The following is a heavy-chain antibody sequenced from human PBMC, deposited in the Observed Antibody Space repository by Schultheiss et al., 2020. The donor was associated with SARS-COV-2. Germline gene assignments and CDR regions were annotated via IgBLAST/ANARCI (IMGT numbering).Heavy chain of an antibody. D-gene: IGHD1-1*01. V-gene: IGHV3-33*06. CDR3: TKRNWLDF. CDR1: GFTFSSYG. Sequence: GESLKISCAASGFTFSSYGMHWVRQAPGKGLEWVAVIWYDGSNKYYADSVKGRFTISRDNSQNTLYLQMNSLTAEDTAVYYCTKRNWLDFWGQGTLVTVSS. CDR2: IWYDGSNK. J-gene: IGHJ4*02.